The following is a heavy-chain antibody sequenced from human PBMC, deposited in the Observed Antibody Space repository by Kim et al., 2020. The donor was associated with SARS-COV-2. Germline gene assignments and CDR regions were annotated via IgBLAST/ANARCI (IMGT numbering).Heavy chain of an antibody. CDR3: ARDPELRYFDWSKIGGWFDP. V-gene: IGHV3-11*05. CDR2: ISSSSSYT. J-gene: IGHJ5*02. Sequence: GGSLRLSCAASGFTFSDYYMSWIRQAPGKGLEWVSYISSSSSYTNYADSVKGRFTISRDNAKNSLYLQMNSLRAEDTAVYYCARDPELRYFDWSKIGGWFDPWGQGTLVTVSS. D-gene: IGHD3-9*01. CDR1: GFTFSDYY.